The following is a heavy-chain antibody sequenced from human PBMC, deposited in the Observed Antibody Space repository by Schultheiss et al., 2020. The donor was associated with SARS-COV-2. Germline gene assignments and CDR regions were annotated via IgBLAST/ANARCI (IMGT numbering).Heavy chain of an antibody. D-gene: IGHD6-19*01. V-gene: IGHV4-4*02. Sequence: SETLSLTCAVSGGSISSINWWNWVRQSPGKGLEWIGEIYHSGSTNYNPSLKSRVTISIDKSKNQFSLKLTSVTAADTAVYYCASPIAVAGGFDYWGQGTLGTVSS. CDR2: IYHSGST. J-gene: IGHJ4*02. CDR1: GGSISSINW. CDR3: ASPIAVAGGFDY.